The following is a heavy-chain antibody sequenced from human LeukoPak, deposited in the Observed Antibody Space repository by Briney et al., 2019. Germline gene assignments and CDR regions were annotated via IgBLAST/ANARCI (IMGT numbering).Heavy chain of an antibody. J-gene: IGHJ3*02. D-gene: IGHD2-15*01. V-gene: IGHV3-48*03. CDR1: GFTFSSYE. CDR3: AKGWSFDI. CDR2: ISSSGSTI. Sequence: GGSLRLSCAASGFTFSSYEMNWVRQAPGKGLEWVSYISSSGSTIYYADSVKGRFTISRDNAKNSLYVQMDCLRAEDTAVYYCAKGWSFDIRGQGTMVTVTS.